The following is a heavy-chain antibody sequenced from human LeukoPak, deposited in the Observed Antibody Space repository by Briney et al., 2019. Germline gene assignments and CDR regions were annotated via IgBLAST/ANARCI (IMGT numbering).Heavy chain of an antibody. CDR2: IYYSGST. V-gene: IGHV4-39*01. CDR1: GGSISSSNYY. D-gene: IGHD6-19*01. CDR3: ARHASVDGNWPRPLDY. J-gene: IGHJ4*02. Sequence: SETPSLTCTVSGGSISSSNYYWGWIRQPPGKGLEWIGNIYYSGSTYYKPSLKTRVTISVDTSKNQFSLKLTSVTAADTAVYYCARHASVDGNWPRPLDYWGQGSLVTVSS.